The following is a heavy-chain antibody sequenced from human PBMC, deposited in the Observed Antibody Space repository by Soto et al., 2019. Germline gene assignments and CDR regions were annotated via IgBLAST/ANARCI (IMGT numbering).Heavy chain of an antibody. V-gene: IGHV3-74*01. J-gene: IGHJ4*02. D-gene: IGHD3-3*01. CDR1: EFTFSSYW. Sequence: GGSLRLSCAASEFTFSSYWMHWVRQAPGKGLVWVSRINCDGSSTYYADSVKGRFTISRDNAKNTLYLQLNSLRAEDTAVYYCARDKRDLRFLEWSYYFDYWGQGTLVTVSS. CDR2: INCDGSST. CDR3: ARDKRDLRFLEWSYYFDY.